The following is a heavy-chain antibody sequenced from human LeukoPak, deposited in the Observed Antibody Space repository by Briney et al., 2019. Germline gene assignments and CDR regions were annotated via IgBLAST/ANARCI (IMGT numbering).Heavy chain of an antibody. J-gene: IGHJ4*02. Sequence: GGSLRLSCAASGFTFSSYSMHWVRQAPGKGLEWVSYISNSRSTIYYADSVKGRFTISRDNAKNSLYLQMNSLRAEDTAVYYCAKDIGSGSSWGYFDYWGQGTLVTVSS. CDR3: AKDIGSGSSWGYFDY. D-gene: IGHD6-13*01. CDR2: ISNSRSTI. V-gene: IGHV3-48*01. CDR1: GFTFSSYS.